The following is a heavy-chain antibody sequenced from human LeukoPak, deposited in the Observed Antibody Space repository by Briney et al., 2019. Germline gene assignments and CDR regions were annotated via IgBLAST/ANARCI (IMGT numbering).Heavy chain of an antibody. CDR2: IYPGDSDT. D-gene: IGHD3-10*01. Sequence: GESLKISCKGSGYSFTSYWINWVRQMPGKGLEWMGIIYPGDSDTRYSPSFQGQVTISADKSISTAYLQWSSLKASDTAMYYCARFGYYYGSGSYAYLDYWGQGTLVTVSS. CDR1: GYSFTSYW. V-gene: IGHV5-51*01. J-gene: IGHJ4*02. CDR3: ARFGYYYGSGSYAYLDY.